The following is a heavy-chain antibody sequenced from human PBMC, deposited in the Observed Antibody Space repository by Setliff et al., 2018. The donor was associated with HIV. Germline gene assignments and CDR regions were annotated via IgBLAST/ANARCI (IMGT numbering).Heavy chain of an antibody. V-gene: IGHV3-23*01. D-gene: IGHD6-6*01. CDR2: ISDGGGST. J-gene: IGHJ4*02. Sequence: GGSLRLSCAASGFTFSSYPMSWVRRSPGKGPEWVSAISDGGGSTYYAVSVKGRFTISRDNSKNTLYLQMNSLRVEDTAVYYCAKEPKLGGIAAPFDYWGQGTLVTV. CDR1: GFTFSSYP. CDR3: AKEPKLGGIAAPFDY.